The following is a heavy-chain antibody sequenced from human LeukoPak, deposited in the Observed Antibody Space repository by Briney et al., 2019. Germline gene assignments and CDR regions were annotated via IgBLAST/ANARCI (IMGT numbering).Heavy chain of an antibody. D-gene: IGHD5-18*01. CDR3: ARGRAYSYGSGYYYLDV. V-gene: IGHV4-4*09. J-gene: IGHJ6*03. Sequence: SETLSLTCTVSGGSVGNFYWSWIRQYPGRALEWIGFVYTSGSTTYSPSLKSRVTISIDTSKRQFSLTLTPVTAADTAVYYCARGRAYSYGSGYYYLDVWGKGTTVTVSS. CDR2: VYTSGST. CDR1: GGSVGNFY.